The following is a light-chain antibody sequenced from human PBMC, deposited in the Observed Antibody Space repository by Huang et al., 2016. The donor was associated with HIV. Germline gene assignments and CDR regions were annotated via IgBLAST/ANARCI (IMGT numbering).Light chain of an antibody. V-gene: IGKV3-15*01. J-gene: IGKJ2*01. CDR2: DES. CDR3: QQYNNWPPEVT. CDR1: ESISSN. Sequence: EVVMTQSPPTLSMSPGERVTLSCRASESISSNLAWYQQKPGQAPRLLIYDESTRATGIPARFSGSGSGTEFTLTISSLQSEDFALYYCQQYNNWPPEVTFGQGTKLEI.